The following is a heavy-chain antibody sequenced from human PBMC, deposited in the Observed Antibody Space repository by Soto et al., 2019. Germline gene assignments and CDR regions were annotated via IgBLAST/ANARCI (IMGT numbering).Heavy chain of an antibody. CDR3: ARGPSRIGWVVVAATSTHYYGMDV. Sequence: PSQTLSLTCAISGDSVSSNSAAWNWIRQSPSRGLEWLGRTYYRSKWYNDYAVSVKSRITINPDTSKNQFSLQLNSVTPEDTAVYYCARGPSRIGWVVVAATSTHYYGMDVWGQGTTVTVSS. J-gene: IGHJ6*02. CDR1: GDSVSSNSAA. D-gene: IGHD2-15*01. CDR2: TYYRSKWYN. V-gene: IGHV6-1*01.